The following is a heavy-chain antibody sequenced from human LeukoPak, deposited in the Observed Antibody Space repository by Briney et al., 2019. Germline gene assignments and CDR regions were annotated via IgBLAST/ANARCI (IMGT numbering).Heavy chain of an antibody. Sequence: SVKVSCKASGGTFSSYAISWVRLAPGQGLEWMGGITPIIGISNYAQKFQGRVRITADKSTSTAYLEVDSLTSEDTAVYYCAREAVRRTSRYTDVWGEGTTVTVSS. D-gene: IGHD3-10*01. CDR2: ITPIIGIS. CDR3: AREAVRRTSRYTDV. J-gene: IGHJ6*03. CDR1: GGTFSSYA. V-gene: IGHV1-69*17.